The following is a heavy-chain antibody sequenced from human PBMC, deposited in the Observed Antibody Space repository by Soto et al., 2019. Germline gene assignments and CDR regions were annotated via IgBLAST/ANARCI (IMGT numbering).Heavy chain of an antibody. D-gene: IGHD1-26*01. CDR2: ISAYNGNT. CDR3: VKDRWVDF. Sequence: ASVKVSCKASGYTFTSYGISWVRQAPGQGLEWMGWISAYNGNTNYAQKLQGRITMTTDTSTSTAYMELRSLRTEDTAVYYCVKDRWVDFWGLGTLVTVSS. V-gene: IGHV1-18*04. CDR1: GYTFTSYG. J-gene: IGHJ4*02.